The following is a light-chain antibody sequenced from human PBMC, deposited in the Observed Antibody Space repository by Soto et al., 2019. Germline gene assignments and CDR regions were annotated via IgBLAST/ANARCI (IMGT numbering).Light chain of an antibody. CDR1: QTIRTS. Sequence: DIQMTQSPSSLSVSVGDRVILTCRASQTIRTSLNWYQQKPGKAPKLLIYAASTLHSGVPSRFSGSGSGTDFTLSISNLQPEDFATYFCQQTYATPPTFGQGTKVEI. CDR3: QQTYATPPT. V-gene: IGKV1-39*01. J-gene: IGKJ1*01. CDR2: AAS.